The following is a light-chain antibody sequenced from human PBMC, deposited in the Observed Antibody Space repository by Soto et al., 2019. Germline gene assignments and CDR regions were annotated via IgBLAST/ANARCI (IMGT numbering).Light chain of an antibody. CDR2: GSS. Sequence: EVVLTQSPGTLSLSPGERATLSCRGSQSINNNYLAWYQQRPGQAPRLLIYGSSDRATGIPDRFSGSGSGTDFTLTISRLEPEDFAVYYCHQYGSSPPYTFGQVTKLEI. CDR3: HQYGSSPPYT. V-gene: IGKV3-20*01. J-gene: IGKJ2*01. CDR1: QSINNNY.